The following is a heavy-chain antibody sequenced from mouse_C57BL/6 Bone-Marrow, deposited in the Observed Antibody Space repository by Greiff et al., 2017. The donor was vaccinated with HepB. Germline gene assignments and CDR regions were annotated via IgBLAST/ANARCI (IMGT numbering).Heavy chain of an antibody. V-gene: IGHV1-69*01. D-gene: IGHD1-1*01. CDR1: GYTFTSYW. CDR3: ARRDTVVATEAMDY. Sequence: QVQLQQPGAELVMPGASVKLSCKASGYTFTSYWMHWVKQRPGQGLEWIGEIDPSDSYTNYNQKFKGKSTLTVDKSSSTAYMQLSSLTSEDSAVYYCARRDTVVATEAMDYWGQGTSVTVSS. J-gene: IGHJ4*01. CDR2: IDPSDSYT.